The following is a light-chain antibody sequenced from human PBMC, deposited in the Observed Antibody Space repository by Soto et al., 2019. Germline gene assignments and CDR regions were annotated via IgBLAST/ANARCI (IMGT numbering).Light chain of an antibody. Sequence: EIVLTQSPATLSLSPGERATVSCRASQNVYFYLAWYQQKPGQAPRLLIYDASNRATGILTRFSGSGSGTDFTLTISSLEPEDFAVYYCQQRTDWRLTFGGGTKVEVK. V-gene: IGKV3-11*01. CDR3: QQRTDWRLT. CDR2: DAS. J-gene: IGKJ4*01. CDR1: QNVYFY.